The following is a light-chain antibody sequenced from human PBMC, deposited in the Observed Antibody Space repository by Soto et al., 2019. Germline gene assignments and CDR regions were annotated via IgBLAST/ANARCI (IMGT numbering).Light chain of an antibody. CDR1: QIISTY. CDR3: QQRTNWPLT. CDR2: EAS. J-gene: IGKJ4*01. Sequence: EIVLTQSPATLSLSPGAIATISCRASQIISTYLPWYQQKRGQAPRLLIYEASNRATGIPARFSGSGSGTDFTLTISSLEPEDFAVYYCQQRTNWPLTFGGGTKVDIK. V-gene: IGKV3-11*01.